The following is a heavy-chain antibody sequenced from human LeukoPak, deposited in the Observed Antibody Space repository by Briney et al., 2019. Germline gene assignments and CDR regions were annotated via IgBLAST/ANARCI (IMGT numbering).Heavy chain of an antibody. CDR1: GFTFSSYG. CDR2: ISSSSSTI. D-gene: IGHD6-13*01. Sequence: GGSLRLSCAASGFTFSSYGMNWVRQAPGKGLEWVSYISSSSSTIYYADSVKGRFTISRDNAKNSLYLQMNSLRAEDTAVYYCARGSRDSSWYMQAWFDPWGQGTLVTVYS. V-gene: IGHV3-48*01. J-gene: IGHJ5*02. CDR3: ARGSRDSSWYMQAWFDP.